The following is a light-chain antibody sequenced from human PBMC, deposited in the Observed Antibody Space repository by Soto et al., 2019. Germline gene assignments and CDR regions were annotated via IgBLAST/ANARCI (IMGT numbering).Light chain of an antibody. CDR3: QQRNTWPPIT. CDR1: ERIYSAY. V-gene: IGKV3D-20*02. J-gene: IGKJ5*01. Sequence: EVVLTQSPGTLSLSRGERATLSCRASERIYSAYLGWYQQKPGQAPRLLIYGTSSRATGIPDRFSGSGSGTDFTLTISRLEPEDFALYYCQQRNTWPPITFGQGTRLEIK. CDR2: GTS.